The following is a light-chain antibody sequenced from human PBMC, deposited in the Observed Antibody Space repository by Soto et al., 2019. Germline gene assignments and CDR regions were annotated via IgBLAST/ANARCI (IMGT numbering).Light chain of an antibody. CDR2: EVT. CDR3: SSYTSTSRYV. V-gene: IGLV2-18*02. J-gene: IGLJ1*01. CDR1: SSDVGKYDR. Sequence: QSVLTQPPSVSGSPGQSVTISCTGTSSDVGKYDRVSWYQQPPGTAPKLIIYEVTNRPSGVPARFSGSKSGNTASLTISELQVEDEADYYCSSYTSTSRYVFGAGTKVTGL.